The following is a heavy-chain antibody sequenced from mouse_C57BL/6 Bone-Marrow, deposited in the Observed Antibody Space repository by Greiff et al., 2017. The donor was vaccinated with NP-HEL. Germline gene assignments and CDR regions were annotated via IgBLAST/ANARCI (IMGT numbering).Heavy chain of an antibody. J-gene: IGHJ4*01. D-gene: IGHD1-1*01. CDR1: GYTFTSYW. V-gene: IGHV1-50*01. CDR2: IDPSDSYT. CDR3: ARFGGSIPYYAMDY. Sequence: QVHVKQPGAELVKPGASVKLSCKASGYTFTSYWMQWVKQRPGQGLEWIGEIDPSDSYTNYNQKFKGKATLTVDTSSSTAYMQLSSLTSEDSAVYYCARFGGSIPYYAMDYWGQGTSVTVSS.